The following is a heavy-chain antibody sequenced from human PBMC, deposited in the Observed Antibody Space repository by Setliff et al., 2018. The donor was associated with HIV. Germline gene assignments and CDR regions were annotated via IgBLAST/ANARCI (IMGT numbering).Heavy chain of an antibody. J-gene: IGHJ6*02. CDR2: IIPIFGTA. V-gene: IGHV1-69*05. Sequence: SVKVSCKASGGTFSSYAISWVRQAPGQGLEWMGGIIPIFGTANYAQKFQGRVTITTDESTSTAYMELSSLRSEDTAVYYCARYSPPQLQDYYYGMDVWGQGTTVTVSS. CDR1: GGTFSSYA. D-gene: IGHD2-21*01. CDR3: ARYSPPQLQDYYYGMDV.